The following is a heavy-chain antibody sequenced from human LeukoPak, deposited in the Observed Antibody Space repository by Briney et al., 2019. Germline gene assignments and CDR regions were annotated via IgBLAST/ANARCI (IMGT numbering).Heavy chain of an antibody. CDR2: ISYSGYT. J-gene: IGHJ4*02. CDR1: GGSISSGVYY. D-gene: IGHD4-17*01. Sequence: SETLSLTCNVSGGSISSGVYYWSWIRQHPGKGLEWIGYISYSGYTYYNPSLKSRVAISVDTSKNQFSLRLSSVTAADTALYYCARGSGYGDNFFDYWGQGTLVTVSA. V-gene: IGHV4-31*03. CDR3: ARGSGYGDNFFDY.